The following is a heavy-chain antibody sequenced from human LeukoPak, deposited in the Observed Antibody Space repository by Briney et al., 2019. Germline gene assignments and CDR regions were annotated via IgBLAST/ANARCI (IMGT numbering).Heavy chain of an antibody. J-gene: IGHJ4*02. V-gene: IGHV4-30-2*01. CDR1: GGSISSGGYS. D-gene: IGHD4-23*01. CDR3: ARGYGGYGGNPGVFGY. Sequence: SQTLSLTCAVSGGSISSGGYSWSWIRQPPGKGLEWIGYIYHSGSTYYNPSLKSRVTISVDRSKNQFSLKLSSVTAADTAVYYCARGYGGYGGNPGVFGYWGQGTLVTVSS. CDR2: IYHSGST.